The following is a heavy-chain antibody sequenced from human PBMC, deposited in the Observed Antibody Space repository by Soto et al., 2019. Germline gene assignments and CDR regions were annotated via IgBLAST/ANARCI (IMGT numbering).Heavy chain of an antibody. J-gene: IGHJ5*02. V-gene: IGHV1-2*04. D-gene: IGHD3-22*01. CDR1: GYTFTGYD. CDR3: AREGPLYYYDSSGYSSSFDP. CDR2: INPNSGGT. Sequence: GASVKVSCKASGYTFTGYDMHWVRQAPGQGLEWMGWINPNSGGTNYAQKFQGWVTMTRDTSISTAYMELSRLRSDDTAVYYCAREGPLYYYDSSGYSSSFDPWGQGTLVTVSS.